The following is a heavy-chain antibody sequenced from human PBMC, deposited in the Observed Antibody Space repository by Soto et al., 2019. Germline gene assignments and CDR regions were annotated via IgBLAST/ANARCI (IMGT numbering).Heavy chain of an antibody. Sequence: GGSLRLSCAASGFTLSNYWMTWVRQAPGKGLEWVANINKDGSQKNYVDSVKGRFTIARDNGQNSLSLQINSLRVEDTAVYYCAREPVGARSYWFDPWGQGTLVTVSS. J-gene: IGHJ5*02. CDR3: AREPVGARSYWFDP. CDR2: INKDGSQK. CDR1: GFTLSNYW. V-gene: IGHV3-7*03. D-gene: IGHD1-26*01.